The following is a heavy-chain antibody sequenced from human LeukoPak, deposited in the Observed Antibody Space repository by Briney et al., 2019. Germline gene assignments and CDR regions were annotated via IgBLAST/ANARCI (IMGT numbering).Heavy chain of an antibody. J-gene: IGHJ4*02. CDR1: GLTFSSYA. CDR2: ISYDGSNK. CDR3: ASDPKPYCSGGSCYDTYFDY. Sequence: GGSLRLSCAASGLTFSSYAMHWVRQAPGKGLEWVAVISYDGSNKYYAGSVKGRFTISRDNSKNTLYLQMNSLRAEDTAVYYCASDPKPYCSGGSCYDTYFDYWGQGTLVTVSS. D-gene: IGHD2-15*01. V-gene: IGHV3-30-3*01.